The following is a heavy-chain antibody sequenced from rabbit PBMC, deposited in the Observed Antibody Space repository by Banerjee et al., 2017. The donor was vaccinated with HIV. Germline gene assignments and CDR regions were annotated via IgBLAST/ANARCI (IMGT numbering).Heavy chain of an antibody. J-gene: IGHJ4*01. CDR2: IYAGSSGST. V-gene: IGHV1S40*01. Sequence: QSLEESGGDLVKPGGSLKLTCTASRFSFSSSDYMCWVRQAPGKGLEWIACIYAGSSGSTYYASWAKGRFTISKTSSTTVTLQMTSLTAADTATYFCARAGSTYYTPFNLWGPGTLVTVS. CDR1: RFSFSSSDY. D-gene: IGHD8-1*01. CDR3: ARAGSTYYTPFNL.